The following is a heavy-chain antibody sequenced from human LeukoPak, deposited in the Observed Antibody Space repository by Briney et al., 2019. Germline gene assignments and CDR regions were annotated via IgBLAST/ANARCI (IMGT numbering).Heavy chain of an antibody. CDR2: INPNSGGT. CDR3: ARGSGRAQGPRGKSYYYYYMDV. D-gene: IGHD6-25*01. V-gene: IGHV1-2*02. Sequence: ASVKVSCKASGYTFTGYYMHWVRQAPGQGLEWMGWINPNSGGTNYAQKFQGRVTMTRDTSISTAYMELSRLRSDDTAVYYCARGSGRAQGPRGKSYYYYYMDVWGKGTTVTISS. J-gene: IGHJ6*03. CDR1: GYTFTGYY.